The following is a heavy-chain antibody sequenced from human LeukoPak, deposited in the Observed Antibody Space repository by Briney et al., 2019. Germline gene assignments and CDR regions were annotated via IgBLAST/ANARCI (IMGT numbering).Heavy chain of an antibody. CDR2: IYISGST. D-gene: IGHD3-10*01. CDR1: GGSISSYY. V-gene: IGHV4-4*07. Sequence: PSETLSLTRTVSGGSISSYYWSWIRQPAGKGLEWIGRIYISGSTNYNPSLKSRVTMSVDTSKNQFSLKLSSVTAADTAVYYCAKSNGYGLVDIWGQGTMVTVSS. CDR3: AKSNGYGLVDI. J-gene: IGHJ3*02.